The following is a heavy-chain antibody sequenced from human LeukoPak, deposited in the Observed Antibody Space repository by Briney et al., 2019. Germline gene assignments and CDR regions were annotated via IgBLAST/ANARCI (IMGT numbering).Heavy chain of an antibody. D-gene: IGHD5-12*01. Sequence: ASVKVSCKASGYTFTSYDINWVRQATGQGLEWMGWMNPNSGNTGYAQKFRGRVTMTRDTSISRAYMELSSLRSGDTAVYYCAKAGIVATMNADWFDPWGQGTPVTVSS. J-gene: IGHJ5*02. CDR2: MNPNSGNT. CDR3: AKAGIVATMNADWFDP. V-gene: IGHV1-8*01. CDR1: GYTFTSYD.